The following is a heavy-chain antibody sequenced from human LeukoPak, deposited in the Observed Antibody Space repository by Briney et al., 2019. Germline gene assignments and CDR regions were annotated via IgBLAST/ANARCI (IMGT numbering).Heavy chain of an antibody. D-gene: IGHD2-2*01. Sequence: GASVKVSCKASGYTFTGYYMHWVRQAPGPGLEWMGWINPNSGGTNYAQKFQGRVTMTRDTSISTAYMELSRLRSDDTAVYYCARVVSSYLNWFDPWGQGTLVTVSS. CDR1: GYTFTGYY. CDR3: ARVVSSYLNWFDP. V-gene: IGHV1-2*02. J-gene: IGHJ5*02. CDR2: INPNSGGT.